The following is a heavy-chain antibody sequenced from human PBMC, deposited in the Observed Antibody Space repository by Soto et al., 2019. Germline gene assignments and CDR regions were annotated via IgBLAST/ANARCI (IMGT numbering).Heavy chain of an antibody. D-gene: IGHD2-21*01. Sequence: QVQLQESGPGLVKPSQTLSLTCSVSGASISSGGYYWNWIRQHPGKGLEWIGYIYYSGTTYYNPSHKSRFTISVDTSKNQCSLKLSSVTAADTAVYYCAASCVGCGGFNYYGMDVWGQGTTVTVSS. CDR2: IYYSGTT. J-gene: IGHJ6*02. CDR3: AASCVGCGGFNYYGMDV. V-gene: IGHV4-31*03. CDR1: GASISSGGYY.